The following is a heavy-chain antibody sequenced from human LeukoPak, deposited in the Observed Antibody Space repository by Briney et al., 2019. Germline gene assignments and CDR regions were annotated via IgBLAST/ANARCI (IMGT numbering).Heavy chain of an antibody. CDR3: ARDFPGAVNWYYFDY. J-gene: IGHJ4*02. CDR1: GFAFSSNG. D-gene: IGHD4-17*01. V-gene: IGHV3-30*03. CDR2: ISYDGSNK. Sequence: GSLRLSCAASGFAFSSNGMHWVRQAPGKGLEWVALISYDGSNKYYADSVKGRFTISRDNAKNSLYLQMNSLRAEDTAVYYCARDFPGAVNWYYFDYWGQGTLVTVSS.